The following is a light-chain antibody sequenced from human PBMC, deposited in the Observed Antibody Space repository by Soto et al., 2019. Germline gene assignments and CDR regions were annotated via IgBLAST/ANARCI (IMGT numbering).Light chain of an antibody. CDR2: EVS. CDR1: SSDVGSYNR. Sequence: QLVLTQPPSVSGSPGQSVTISCTGTSSDVGSYNRVSWYQQPPGTAPKLMIYEVSNRPSGVPDRFSGSKSGNTASLTISGLQAEDEADYYCSSYTSSSTAYVVFGGGTKLTVL. V-gene: IGLV2-18*02. J-gene: IGLJ2*01. CDR3: SSYTSSSTAYVV.